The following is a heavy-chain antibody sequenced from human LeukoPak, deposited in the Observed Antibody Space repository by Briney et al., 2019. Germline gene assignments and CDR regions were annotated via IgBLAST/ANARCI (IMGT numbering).Heavy chain of an antibody. CDR3: ARTYDYVWGSYRTPYYYDSSGYSNFDY. J-gene: IGHJ4*02. V-gene: IGHV4-34*01. Sequence: SETLSLTCAVYGGSFSGYYWSWIRQPPGKGLEWIGEINHSGSTNYNPSLKSRVTISVDTSKNQFSLKLSSVTAADTAVYYCARTYDYVWGSYRTPYYYDSSGYSNFDYWGQGTLVTVSS. CDR1: GGSFSGYY. D-gene: IGHD3-16*02. CDR2: INHSGST.